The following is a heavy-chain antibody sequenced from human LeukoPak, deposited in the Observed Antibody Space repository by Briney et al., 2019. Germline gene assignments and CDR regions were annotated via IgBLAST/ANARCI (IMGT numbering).Heavy chain of an antibody. CDR2: ISSTGSTM. D-gene: IGHD3-10*01. Sequence: PGGSLRLSCAASGFTFTGYEMNWVRQAPGKGLEWVSSISSTGSTMYYADSVKGRFTISRDNAKNSLYLQMNRLRAEDTAIYYRARAAYMVRGVIITPPFDYWGQGTLVTVSS. V-gene: IGHV3-48*03. CDR1: GFTFTGYE. J-gene: IGHJ4*02. CDR3: ARAAYMVRGVIITPPFDY.